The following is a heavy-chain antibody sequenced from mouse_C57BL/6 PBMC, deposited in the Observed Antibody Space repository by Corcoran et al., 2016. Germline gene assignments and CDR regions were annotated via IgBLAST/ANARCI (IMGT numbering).Heavy chain of an antibody. CDR2: IDPEDGDT. Sequence: EVQLQQSGAELVRPGASVKLSCTASGFNIKDYYMHWVKQRPEQGLEWIGRIDPEDGDTEYAPKFQGKATMTADTSSNTAYLQLSSLTSEDTAVYYCPRLSYYGSRGAMDYWGQGTSVTVSS. CDR3: PRLSYYGSRGAMDY. J-gene: IGHJ4*01. D-gene: IGHD1-1*01. V-gene: IGHV14-1*01. CDR1: GFNIKDYY.